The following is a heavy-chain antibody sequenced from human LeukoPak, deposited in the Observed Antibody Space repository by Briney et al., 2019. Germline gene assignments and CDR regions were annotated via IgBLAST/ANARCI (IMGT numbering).Heavy chain of an antibody. CDR3: ARRDYDILTGADAFDI. D-gene: IGHD3-9*01. J-gene: IGHJ3*02. Sequence: GESPKISCKGSGYSFTSYWIGWVRQMPGKGLEWMGIIYPGDSDTRYSPSFQGQVTISADKSISTAYLQWSSLKASDTAMYYCARRDYDILTGADAFDIWGQGTMVTVSS. CDR1: GYSFTSYW. V-gene: IGHV5-51*01. CDR2: IYPGDSDT.